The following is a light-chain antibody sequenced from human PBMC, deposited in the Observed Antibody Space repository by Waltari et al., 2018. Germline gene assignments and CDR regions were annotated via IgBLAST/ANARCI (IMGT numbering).Light chain of an antibody. CDR3: AAWDDSLNGWV. CDR1: DSNIGSNT. Sequence: QSILTQPPSTSGAPGHRVTTSCSGTDSNIGSNTVHWYQQLPGTAPKLLIYTNGQRPSGVPDRFSGSKSGTSASLAISGLQSDDEATYHCAAWDDSLNGWVFGGGTRLTVL. J-gene: IGLJ3*02. CDR2: TNG. V-gene: IGLV1-44*01.